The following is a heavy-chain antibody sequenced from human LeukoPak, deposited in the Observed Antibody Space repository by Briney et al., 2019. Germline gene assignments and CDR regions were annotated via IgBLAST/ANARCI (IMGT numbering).Heavy chain of an antibody. CDR2: IRQDGNEK. D-gene: IGHD5-18*01. Sequence: PGGSLRLSCAASGFTFSSYWMNWVRQAPGKGLEWLANIRQDGNEKHYVDSVKGRFTMSRDNAKNSLYLQMNSLRAEDTAVYYCVRDVSGSSYGDYWGHGTLVTV. CDR1: GFTFSSYW. CDR3: VRDVSGSSYGDY. V-gene: IGHV3-7*01. J-gene: IGHJ4*01.